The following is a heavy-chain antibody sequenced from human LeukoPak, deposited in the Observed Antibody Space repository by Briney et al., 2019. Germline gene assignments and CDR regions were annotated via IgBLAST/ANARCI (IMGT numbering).Heavy chain of an antibody. Sequence: GASVKVSCKASRYTFTGYYMHWVRQAPGQGLEWMGWINPNSGGTNYAQKFQGRVTMTRDTSISTAYMELSRLRPDDTAVYYCARDEVDYYDSSGYSPDYWGQGTLVTVSS. V-gene: IGHV1-2*02. CDR2: INPNSGGT. CDR3: ARDEVDYYDSSGYSPDY. J-gene: IGHJ4*02. D-gene: IGHD3-22*01. CDR1: RYTFTGYY.